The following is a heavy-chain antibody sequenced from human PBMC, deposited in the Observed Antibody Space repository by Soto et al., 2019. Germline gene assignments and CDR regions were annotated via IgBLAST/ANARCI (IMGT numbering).Heavy chain of an antibody. Sequence: QVQLVQSGVEVKKPGSSVKVSCKASGGTFSSYAISWVRQAPGQGLEWMGGIIPISGTANYAQKFQGRVTITADESTSTVYMGLSSLRSEDTAVYFCARSQGSSTSLEIYYYYYYGMDVWGQGTTVTVSS. D-gene: IGHD2-2*01. V-gene: IGHV1-69*01. CDR2: IIPISGTA. J-gene: IGHJ6*02. CDR3: ARSQGSSTSLEIYYYYYYGMDV. CDR1: GGTFSSYA.